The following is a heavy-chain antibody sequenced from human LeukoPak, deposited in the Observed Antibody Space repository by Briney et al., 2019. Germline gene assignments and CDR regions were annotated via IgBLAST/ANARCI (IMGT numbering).Heavy chain of an antibody. CDR1: GFTVSSSY. CDR2: IYGGGTT. V-gene: IGHV3-53*01. CDR3: VREGKNMDV. J-gene: IGHJ6*03. Sequence: PGGSLRLSCAASGFTVSSSYMTWVRQAPGEGLEWVSVIYGGGTTYYADSVKGRFTISRDNSKNTLYLQMNSPRDEDTAVYYCVREGKNMDVWGKGATVTISS.